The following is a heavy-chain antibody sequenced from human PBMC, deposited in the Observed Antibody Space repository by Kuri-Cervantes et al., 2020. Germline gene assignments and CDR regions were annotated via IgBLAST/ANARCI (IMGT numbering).Heavy chain of an antibody. Sequence: SETLSLTCTVSGGSMSSHYWTWIRQSPGKGLEWIGYIYYTGTTNYNPSLKRRVTMSVDTFTKQFTLKLSSVTAADTAMYYCARGPYYYDSSGYPTSHAFDIWGQGTMVTVSS. V-gene: IGHV4-59*11. J-gene: IGHJ3*02. CDR1: GGSMSSHY. CDR2: IYYTGTT. CDR3: ARGPYYYDSSGYPTSHAFDI. D-gene: IGHD3-22*01.